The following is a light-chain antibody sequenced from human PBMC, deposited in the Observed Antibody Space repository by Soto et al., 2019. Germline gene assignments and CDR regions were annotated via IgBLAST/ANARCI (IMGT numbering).Light chain of an antibody. Sequence: EIVLTQSLDTLSLSPGGRETPSSTASQSVSSKLAWYQQKTRQAPRLLLYGASTRATGIPARFSGSGFGTDFTLTTSSLETEDASVYYCQQRSNWPPITFGQGTKLDIK. CDR3: QQRSNWPPIT. CDR2: GAS. J-gene: IGKJ5*01. V-gene: IGKV3-11*01. CDR1: QSVSSK.